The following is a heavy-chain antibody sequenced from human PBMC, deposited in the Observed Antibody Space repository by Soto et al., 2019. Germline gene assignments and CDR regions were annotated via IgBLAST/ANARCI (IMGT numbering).Heavy chain of an antibody. J-gene: IGHJ4*02. V-gene: IGHV3-23*01. Sequence: GGSLRLSCAASGFTFSSYAMSWVRQAPGKGLEWVSAISGSGGSTYYADSVKGRFTISRDNSKNTLYLQMNSLRAEDTAVYYCARVRITIFGVVMSAPFDYWGQGTLVTVSS. D-gene: IGHD3-3*01. CDR2: ISGSGGST. CDR3: ARVRITIFGVVMSAPFDY. CDR1: GFTFSSYA.